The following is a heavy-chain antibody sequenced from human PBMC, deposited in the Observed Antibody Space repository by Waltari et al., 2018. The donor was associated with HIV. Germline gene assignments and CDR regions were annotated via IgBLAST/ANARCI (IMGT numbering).Heavy chain of an antibody. CDR2: IHHSGSY. Sequence: QVQLQESGPGLVRPSETLSLTCAVSGYSMHRGYYWGWIRQPPGKGLEWIGTIHHSGSYYYNPSLQSRVTISVDTSNNRFSLKLSSVTAADTAVYYCARNTYYERSGYDYWGQGNLVTVSS. CDR3: ARNTYYERSGYDY. D-gene: IGHD3-22*01. CDR1: GYSMHRGYY. V-gene: IGHV4-38-2*01. J-gene: IGHJ4*02.